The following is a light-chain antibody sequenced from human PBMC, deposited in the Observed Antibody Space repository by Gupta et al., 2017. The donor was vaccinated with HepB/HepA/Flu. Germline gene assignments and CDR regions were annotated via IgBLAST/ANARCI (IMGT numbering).Light chain of an antibody. Sequence: QSVLTHPPSASGTPGQWVTISCSGRSSNIGSNTGNWYQQLPGTTPKILIYDNDNRPPGVPDRFSGSKSGASASLAISGLQSEDEADYYCAAWDDSLKGPVFGGGTKLTV. V-gene: IGLV1-44*01. J-gene: IGLJ3*02. CDR3: AAWDDSLKGPV. CDR2: DND. CDR1: SSNIGSNT.